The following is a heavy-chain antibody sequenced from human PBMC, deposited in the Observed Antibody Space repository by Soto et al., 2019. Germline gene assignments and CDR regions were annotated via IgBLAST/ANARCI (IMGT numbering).Heavy chain of an antibody. J-gene: IGHJ5*02. V-gene: IGHV4-61*08. D-gene: IGHD5-18*01. Sequence: PWETLSLTCTVSGGSVSSGDYYWSWIRQPPGKGLEWIGYIYYSGNTNYNPSLKSRAIISVDASKNLFSLKLTSVTAADTAVYYWARIPVDTSMIHWLDPGGQGTLDTVSS. CDR1: GGSVSSGDYY. CDR2: IYYSGNT. CDR3: ARIPVDTSMIHWLDP.